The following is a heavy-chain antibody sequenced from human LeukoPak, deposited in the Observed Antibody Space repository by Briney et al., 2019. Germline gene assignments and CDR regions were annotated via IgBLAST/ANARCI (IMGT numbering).Heavy chain of an antibody. CDR1: GFPFSDVL. D-gene: IGHD3-22*01. V-gene: IGHV3-15*01. CDR3: TTDWYYYDSSGYYPIF. J-gene: IGHJ4*02. CDR2: IKRKTDGGTA. Sequence: GGSLRLSCAASGFPFSDVLMSWVRQAPGKGLEWVGRIKRKTDGGTADYAAPVKGRFTFSRDDSKNTLYLQMNSLKTEDAAVYYCTTDWYYYDSSGYYPIFWGQGTLVTVSS.